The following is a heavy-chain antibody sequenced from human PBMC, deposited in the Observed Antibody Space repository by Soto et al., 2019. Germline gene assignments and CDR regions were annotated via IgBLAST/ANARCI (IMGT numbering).Heavy chain of an antibody. CDR2: IYDSGST. CDR3: ARAVGQLWFFRYYYYGMDV. CDR1: GGSISSGGYY. V-gene: IGHV4-31*03. D-gene: IGHD5-18*01. J-gene: IGHJ6*02. Sequence: TSETLSLTCTVSGGSISSGGYYWSWNRQQPGKGQEWIGYIYDSGSTYYNPSLKSRVTISVDTSKNQFSLKLSSVTAADTAVYYCARAVGQLWFFRYYYYGMDVWGQGTTVTVSS.